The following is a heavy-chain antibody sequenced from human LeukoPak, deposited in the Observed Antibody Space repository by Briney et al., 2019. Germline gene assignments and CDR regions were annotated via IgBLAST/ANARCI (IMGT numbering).Heavy chain of an antibody. Sequence: GASVKVSCKASGYTFTSYDINWVRQATGQGLEWMGWMNPNSGGTNYAQKFQGRVTMTRDTSISTAYMELSRLRSDDTAVYYCARDSPSYYMDVWGKGTTVTVSS. CDR1: GYTFTSYD. J-gene: IGHJ6*03. CDR2: MNPNSGGT. V-gene: IGHV1-2*02. CDR3: ARDSPSYYMDV.